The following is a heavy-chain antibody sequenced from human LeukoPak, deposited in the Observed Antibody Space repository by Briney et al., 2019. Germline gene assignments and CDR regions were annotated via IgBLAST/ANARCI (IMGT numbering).Heavy chain of an antibody. CDR3: ARGLRWDLTISGTSTFDY. CDR2: IYYSGST. V-gene: IGHV4-39*01. CDR1: GVSIRSSSFY. J-gene: IGHJ4*02. Sequence: SETLSLTCTVSGVSIRSSSFYWGWIRQPPGKGLEWIGSIYYSGSTYYRPSLESRVTMSVDTSKNQFSLRLSSVTAADTAVYYCARGLRWDLTISGTSTFDYWGQGSLVTVSS. D-gene: IGHD1-26*01.